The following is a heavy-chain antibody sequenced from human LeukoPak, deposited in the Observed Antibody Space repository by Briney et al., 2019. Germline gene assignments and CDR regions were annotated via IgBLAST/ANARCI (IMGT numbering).Heavy chain of an antibody. J-gene: IGHJ3*02. CDR2: INQDGSER. CDR1: GFTLSGYW. Sequence: PGGSLRLSCAAPGFTLSGYWMSWVRQAPGKGLEWVADINQDGSERHYVESVKGRFTISRDNAKNSLFLQMNSLRAEDTAVYYCVRDGGGYKYGNDAFDMWGQGTMVTVSS. V-gene: IGHV3-7*01. D-gene: IGHD5-18*01. CDR3: VRDGGGYKYGNDAFDM.